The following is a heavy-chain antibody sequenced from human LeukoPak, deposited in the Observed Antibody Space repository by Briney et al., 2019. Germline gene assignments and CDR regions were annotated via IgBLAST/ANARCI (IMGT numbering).Heavy chain of an antibody. CDR3: ARSYSGSYLMVDY. J-gene: IGHJ4*02. CDR2: MYHSGST. V-gene: IGHV4-38-2*02. CDR1: GYSISSGHY. D-gene: IGHD1-26*01. Sequence: PSETLSLTCTVSGYSISSGHYWGWIRQPPGKGLEWIGSMYHSGSTYYNPPLKSRVTISEDTSKNQFSLKLRSVTAADTAVYYCARSYSGSYLMVDYWGQGTLVTVSS.